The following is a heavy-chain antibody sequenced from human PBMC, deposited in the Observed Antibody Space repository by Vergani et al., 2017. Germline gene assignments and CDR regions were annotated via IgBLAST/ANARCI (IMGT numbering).Heavy chain of an antibody. J-gene: IGHJ4*02. CDR2: IKSDGSIT. D-gene: IGHD3-22*01. CDR1: GFSFNSYW. V-gene: IGHV3-74*03. CDR3: VRAAYFYDSSVYYSVLDY. Sequence: DVHLAESGGGFFQPGGSLRLSCSASGFSFNSYWMHWVRQVPGKELLWVSRIKSDGSITAYAASVKGRFTISRDNAQNTLYLQMNSLRAEDTAVYYCVRAAYFYDSSVYYSVLDYWGQGTLVTVSS.